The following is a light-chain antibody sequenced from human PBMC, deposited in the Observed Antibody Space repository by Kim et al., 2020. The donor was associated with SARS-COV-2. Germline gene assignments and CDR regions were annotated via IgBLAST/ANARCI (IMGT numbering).Light chain of an antibody. CDR3: QQYGSSLRT. J-gene: IGKJ1*01. CDR1: QSVYSNY. Sequence: EIALTQSPGTLSLSPGERATLSCRASQSVYSNYLAWYQQKPGQAPRLLIYGASNRATGIPDRFSGSGSGTDFSLTISRLEPEDFAVYYCQQYGSSLRTFGQGTKVDIK. CDR2: GAS. V-gene: IGKV3-20*01.